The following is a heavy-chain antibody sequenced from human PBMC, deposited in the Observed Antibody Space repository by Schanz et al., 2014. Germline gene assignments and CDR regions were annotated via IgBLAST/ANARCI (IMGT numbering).Heavy chain of an antibody. CDR2: VNPSVRGT. V-gene: IGHV1-46*01. Sequence: QVQLVQSGTQVKKPGASVKVSCKASGYTLSAYSLHWVRQAPGQGLEWMGIVNPSVRGTHFAREFQGRVTVTSDTSTSTVYMELSGLRSEDTAGYYCARGYGDSPTDCWGQGTLVTVSS. J-gene: IGHJ4*02. CDR1: GYTLSAYS. CDR3: ARGYGDSPTDC. D-gene: IGHD4-17*01.